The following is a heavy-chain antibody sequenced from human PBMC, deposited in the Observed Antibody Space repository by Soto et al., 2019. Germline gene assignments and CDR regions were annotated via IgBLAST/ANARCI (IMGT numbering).Heavy chain of an antibody. D-gene: IGHD5-18*01. J-gene: IGHJ4*02. V-gene: IGHV3-7*03. Sequence: PGGSLRLSCVASGFTFISSFMGWVRQAPGKGLEWVANIKQDGSEKYYVDSVKGRFTISRDNAKNSLYLQMNSLRAEDTAVYYCARGGVQLWPEHFDYWGQGTLVTVSS. CDR1: GFTFISSF. CDR2: IKQDGSEK. CDR3: ARGGVQLWPEHFDY.